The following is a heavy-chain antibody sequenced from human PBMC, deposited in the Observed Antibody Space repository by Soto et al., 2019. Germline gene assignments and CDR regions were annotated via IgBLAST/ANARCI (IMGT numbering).Heavy chain of an antibody. D-gene: IGHD3-22*01. J-gene: IGHJ5*02. CDR1: GGSISSGGYS. CDR2: IYHSVST. Sequence: QLQLQESGSGLVQPSQTMSLTCAVSGGSISSGGYSWSWIRQPPGKGLEWNGYIYHSVSTYYNPSLRSRVTISVDRSKNQFSLKLRSVTAADTAVYYCARVLSYYDSSCYYYEGWFDPWGQGTLVTVSS. CDR3: ARVLSYYDSSCYYYEGWFDP. V-gene: IGHV4-30-2*01.